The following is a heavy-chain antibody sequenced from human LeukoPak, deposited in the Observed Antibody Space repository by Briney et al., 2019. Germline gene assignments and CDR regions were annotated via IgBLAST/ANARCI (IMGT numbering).Heavy chain of an antibody. CDR3: ARMGLRVRGVAYYYYGMDV. CDR1: GFTFSDYY. D-gene: IGHD3-16*01. CDR2: ISSSGSTI. J-gene: IGHJ6*02. Sequence: GGSLRLSCAASGFTFSDYYMSWIRQAPGKGLGWVSYISSSGSTIYYADSVKGRFTISRDNAKNSLYLQMNSLRAEDTAVYYCARMGLRVRGVAYYYYGMDVWGQGTTVTVSS. V-gene: IGHV3-11*01.